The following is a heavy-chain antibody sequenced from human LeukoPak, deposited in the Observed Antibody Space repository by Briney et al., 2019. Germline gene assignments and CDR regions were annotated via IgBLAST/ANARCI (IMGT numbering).Heavy chain of an antibody. CDR2: ISYDGSNK. CDR3: AKATLDIVATILMDV. V-gene: IGHV3-30*18. J-gene: IGHJ6*02. Sequence: PGRSLRLSCAASGFTFSSYGMYWVRQAPGKGLEWVAVISYDGSNKYYADSVKGRFTISRDNSKNTLYLQMNSLRAEDTAVYYCAKATLDIVATILMDVWGQGTTVTVSS. D-gene: IGHD5-12*01. CDR1: GFTFSSYG.